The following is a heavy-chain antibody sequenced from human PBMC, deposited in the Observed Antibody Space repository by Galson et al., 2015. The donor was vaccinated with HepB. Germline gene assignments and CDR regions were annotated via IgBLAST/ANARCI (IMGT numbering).Heavy chain of an antibody. CDR1: GFTFSSSR. D-gene: IGHD3-10*01. Sequence: FLRLSCAASGFTFSSSRMNWVRQAPGKGLEWVSYISSRSNTIYYADSVKGRFIISRDNAKNSLYLQMNSLRAEDTAVYYCAPPFSGTGMDVWGQGTTVTVSS. CDR3: APPFSGTGMDV. V-gene: IGHV3-48*01. CDR2: ISSRSNTI. J-gene: IGHJ6*02.